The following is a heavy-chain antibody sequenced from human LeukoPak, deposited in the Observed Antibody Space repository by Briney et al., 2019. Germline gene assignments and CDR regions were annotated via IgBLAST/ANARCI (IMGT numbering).Heavy chain of an antibody. CDR3: AKAFWVVYLRGYFDD. J-gene: IGHJ4*02. D-gene: IGHD3-3*01. CDR2: ISYDGTNK. V-gene: IGHV3-30*18. CDR1: GFTFSTYG. Sequence: GGSLRLSCPASGFTFSTYGMHWVRQAPGKGLEWVAVISYDGTNKYYTDSVKGRFTISRDNSKNTLYLQMNSLRPEDTAVYYCAKAFWVVYLRGYFDDWGQGTRVTV.